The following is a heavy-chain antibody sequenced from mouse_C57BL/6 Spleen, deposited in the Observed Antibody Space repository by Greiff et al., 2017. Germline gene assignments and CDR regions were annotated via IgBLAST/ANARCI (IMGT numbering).Heavy chain of an antibody. CDR3: ARWDGYYAFDY. CDR2: INPGSGGT. D-gene: IGHD2-3*01. Sequence: VQLQQSGAELVRPGTSVKVSCKASGYAFTNYLIEWVKQRPGQGLEWIGVINPGSGGTNYNEKFKGKATLTADKSSSTAYMQLSSLTSEDSAVYFGARWDGYYAFDYWGQGTTLTVSS. V-gene: IGHV1-54*01. J-gene: IGHJ2*01. CDR1: GYAFTNYL.